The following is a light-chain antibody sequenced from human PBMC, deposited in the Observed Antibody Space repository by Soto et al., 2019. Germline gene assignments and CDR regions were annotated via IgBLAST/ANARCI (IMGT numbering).Light chain of an antibody. Sequence: DIVMTQTPLSSPVTLGQPVSISCRSSQSLVHTDGNTYLSWFQQRPGQPPRLLIYKISNRFSGVPDRFTGSGAATDFTLTISSVEAEDVGIYDCMQTTEFSRTFGQGTKVDIK. CDR1: QSLVHTDGNTY. J-gene: IGKJ1*01. CDR3: MQTTEFSRT. CDR2: KIS. V-gene: IGKV2-24*01.